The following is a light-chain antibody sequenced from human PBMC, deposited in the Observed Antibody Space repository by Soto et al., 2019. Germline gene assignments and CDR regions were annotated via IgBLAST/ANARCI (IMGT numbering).Light chain of an antibody. CDR2: GTS. CDR3: QQYGGSPRT. CDR1: QRVSSTY. Sequence: EILLTQSPGTLSLSPGERATLSCRASQRVSSTYLAWYQQKPGQAPRLLIYGTSSRATGIPTRFSGSGSGTDFTLTITRLEPEDFAVYYCQQYGGSPRTFGQGTKVDIK. J-gene: IGKJ1*01. V-gene: IGKV3-20*01.